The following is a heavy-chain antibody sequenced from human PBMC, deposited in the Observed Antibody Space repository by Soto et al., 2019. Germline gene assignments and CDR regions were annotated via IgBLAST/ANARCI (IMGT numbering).Heavy chain of an antibody. D-gene: IGHD6-6*01. CDR3: ARALSVAARPISYYYYYYGMDV. Sequence: ASVKVSCKASGYTFTGYYMHWVRQAPGQGLEWMGWINPNSGGTNYAQKFQGWVTMTRDTSISTAYMELSRLRSDDTAVYYCARALSVAARPISYYYYYYGMDVWGQGTTVTVSS. J-gene: IGHJ6*02. CDR2: INPNSGGT. CDR1: GYTFTGYY. V-gene: IGHV1-2*04.